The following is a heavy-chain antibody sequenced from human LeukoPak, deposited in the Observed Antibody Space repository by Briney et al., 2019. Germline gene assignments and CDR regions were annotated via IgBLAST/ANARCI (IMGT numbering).Heavy chain of an antibody. D-gene: IGHD1-7*01. CDR3: ARGPNWNSLSFDY. Sequence: PETLSLTCAVYGGSFSGYYWSWIRQPPGKGLGWIGEINHSGSTNYNPSLKSRVTISVDTSKNQFSLKLSSVTAADTAVYYCARGPNWNSLSFDYWGQGTLVTVSS. CDR1: GGSFSGYY. V-gene: IGHV4-34*01. CDR2: INHSGST. J-gene: IGHJ4*02.